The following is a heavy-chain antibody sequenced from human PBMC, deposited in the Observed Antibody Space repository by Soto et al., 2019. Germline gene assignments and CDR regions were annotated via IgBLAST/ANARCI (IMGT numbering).Heavy chain of an antibody. Sequence: PVGSLRLSCTASGFPFRSYGMHWVRQSPGKGLEWVAIIWYDGSDKYYADSVRGRFTISRDNSKNTVNLQMNSLRAEDTAVCYCARETLATTGGRIDYWGQGTLVTVSS. D-gene: IGHD5-12*01. CDR3: ARETLATTGGRIDY. CDR2: IWYDGSDK. J-gene: IGHJ4*02. CDR1: GFPFRSYG. V-gene: IGHV3-33*01.